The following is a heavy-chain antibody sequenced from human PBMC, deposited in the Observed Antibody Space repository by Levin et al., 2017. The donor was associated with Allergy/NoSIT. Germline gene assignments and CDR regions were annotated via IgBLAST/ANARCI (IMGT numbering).Heavy chain of an antibody. CDR2: IWYDGSNK. V-gene: IGHV3-33*01. CDR3: ARDNVGATGGSAFDY. D-gene: IGHD1-26*01. CDR1: GFTFSSYG. J-gene: IGHJ4*02. Sequence: GGSLRLSCAASGFTFSSYGMHWVRQAPGKGLEWVAVIWYDGSNKYYADSVKGRFTISRDNSKNTLYLQMNSLRAEDTAVYYCARDNVGATGGSAFDYWGQGTLVTVSS.